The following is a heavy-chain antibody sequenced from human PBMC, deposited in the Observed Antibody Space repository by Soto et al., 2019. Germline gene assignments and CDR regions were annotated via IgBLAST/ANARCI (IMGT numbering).Heavy chain of an antibody. CDR1: GGTFSSYT. CDR3: ARTYQLVYGMDV. V-gene: IGHV1-69*02. CDR2: IIPMFGIA. J-gene: IGHJ6*02. Sequence: QLVQSGAEVKKPGSSVKVSCKASGGTFSSYTINWVRHAAGQGLEWMGRIIPMFGIANYAQKFQGRVTITADKATATAYMELSSLRCDDTAVYYCARTYQLVYGMDVWGQGTTDTVSS. D-gene: IGHD2-2*01.